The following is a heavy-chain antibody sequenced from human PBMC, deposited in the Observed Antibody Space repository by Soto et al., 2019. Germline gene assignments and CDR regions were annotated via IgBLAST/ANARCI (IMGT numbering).Heavy chain of an antibody. Sequence: PGGSLRLSCAASGFTFIRYWMTWVRQAPWKGLEWVANIKQDGSEKYYVDSMKGRFTISRDNAKNSLYLQMNSLRAEDTAVYYCAKDPYNWNYDYYCGMDGWDQGTTVTVSS. J-gene: IGHJ6*02. CDR1: GFTFIRYW. D-gene: IGHD1-7*01. CDR2: IKQDGSEK. V-gene: IGHV3-7*03. CDR3: AKDPYNWNYDYYCGMDG.